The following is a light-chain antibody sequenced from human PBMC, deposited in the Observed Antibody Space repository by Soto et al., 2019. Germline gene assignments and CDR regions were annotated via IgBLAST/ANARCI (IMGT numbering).Light chain of an antibody. CDR2: RNS. Sequence: VLTQSPSASGTPGQSVTISCSGSASTIGRNYVYWYQQLPGTAPKLLIYRNSQRPSGVPDRFSGSKSGTSASLAISGLLSEDEADYYCAAWDDNLSGLYVFGAGTKVTV. CDR3: AAWDDNLSGLYV. V-gene: IGLV1-47*01. J-gene: IGLJ1*01. CDR1: ASTIGRNY.